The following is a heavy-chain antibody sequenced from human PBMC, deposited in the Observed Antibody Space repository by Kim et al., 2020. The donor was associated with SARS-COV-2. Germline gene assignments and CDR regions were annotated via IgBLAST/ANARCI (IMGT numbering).Heavy chain of an antibody. D-gene: IGHD3-10*01. J-gene: IGHJ4*02. CDR2: IWYDGSNK. V-gene: IGHV3-33*01. CDR3: AREGRSGSYYNQFDY. CDR1: GFTFSSYG. Sequence: GGSLRLSCAASGFTFSSYGMHWVRQAPGKGLEWVAVIWYDGSNKYYADSVKGRFTISRDNSKNTLYLQMNSLRAEDTAVYYCAREGRSGSYYNQFDYWGQGTLVTVSS.